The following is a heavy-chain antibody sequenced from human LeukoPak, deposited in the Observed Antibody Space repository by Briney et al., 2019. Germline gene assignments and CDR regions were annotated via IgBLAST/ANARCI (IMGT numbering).Heavy chain of an antibody. J-gene: IGHJ4*02. CDR1: GFTVSRNY. V-gene: IGHV3-53*01. D-gene: IGHD3-10*01. Sequence: GGCLRLSCAASGFTVSRNYMSWVRQAPGKGLEWVSVIYSGGSTYYADSVKGRFTISRDNSKNTLYLQMNSLRAEDTAVYYCARDGPGDTFDYWGQGTLVTVSS. CDR3: ARDGPGDTFDY. CDR2: IYSGGST.